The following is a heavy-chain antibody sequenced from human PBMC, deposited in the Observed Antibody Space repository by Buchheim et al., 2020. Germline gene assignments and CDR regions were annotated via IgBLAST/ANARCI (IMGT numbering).Heavy chain of an antibody. CDR2: MNPNSGNT. J-gene: IGHJ6*02. D-gene: IGHD2-15*01. V-gene: IGHV1-8*01. CDR1: GYTFTSYD. CDR3: ARGYCSGGSCYSPYYYYGMDV. Sequence: QVQLVQSGAEVKKPGASVKVSCKASGYTFTSYDINWVRQATGQGLEWMGWMNPNSGNTGYAQKFQGRVTMTRNTSISTAYMELSILRSEDTAVYYCARGYCSGGSCYSPYYYYGMDVWGQGTT.